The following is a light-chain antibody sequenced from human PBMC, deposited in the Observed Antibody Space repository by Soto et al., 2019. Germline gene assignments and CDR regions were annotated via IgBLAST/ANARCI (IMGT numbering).Light chain of an antibody. CDR1: QSVSSR. CDR3: QQYNDWPRT. CDR2: GAS. J-gene: IGKJ1*01. V-gene: IGKV3-15*01. Sequence: EIVMTQSPATLSVSPGERATLSCRASQSVSSRLAWYQQKPGQAPRLLIYGASTRATGSPDRFSASGSATEFTLTISSLQSEDFAVYYCQQYNDWPRTFGQGTKV.